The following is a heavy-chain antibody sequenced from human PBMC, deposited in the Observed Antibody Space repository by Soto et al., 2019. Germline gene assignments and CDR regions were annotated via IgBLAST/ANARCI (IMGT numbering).Heavy chain of an antibody. Sequence: GGSLRLSCAASGFTFSSYAMSWVRQAPGKGLVWVSAISGSGGITYYADSVKGRFTISRDNAKNTLYLQMNSLRAEDTAVYYCARLYCSGGDCRDYWGQGTMVTVSS. CDR1: GFTFSSYA. CDR2: ISGSGGIT. V-gene: IGHV3-23*01. CDR3: ARLYCSGGDCRDY. D-gene: IGHD2-15*01. J-gene: IGHJ4*02.